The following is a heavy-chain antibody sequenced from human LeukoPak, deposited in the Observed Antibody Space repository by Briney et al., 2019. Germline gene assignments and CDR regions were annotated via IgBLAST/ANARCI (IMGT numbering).Heavy chain of an antibody. Sequence: PGGSLRLSCAASGFTFRSYGMHWVRQAPGKGLEWVANIKQDGSEKYYVDSVKGRFTISRDNAKNSLYLQMNSLRAEDTAVYYCARDQGIVVVPAANKKNWFDPWGQGTLVTVSS. V-gene: IGHV3-7*01. CDR1: GFTFRSYG. CDR3: ARDQGIVVVPAANKKNWFDP. J-gene: IGHJ5*02. D-gene: IGHD2-2*01. CDR2: IKQDGSEK.